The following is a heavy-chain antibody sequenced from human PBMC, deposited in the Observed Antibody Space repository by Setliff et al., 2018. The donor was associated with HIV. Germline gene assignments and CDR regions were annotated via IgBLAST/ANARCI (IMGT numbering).Heavy chain of an antibody. V-gene: IGHV4-38-2*02. CDR2: IYHSGST. D-gene: IGHD3-3*01. CDR3: ARVSFWAFDI. J-gene: IGHJ3*02. CDR1: GYSISSGYY. Sequence: PSETLSLTCTVSGYSISSGYYWGWIRQPPGKGLEWIASIYHSGSTYSSPSLKSRVTISVDRPKNQFSLGLSSVTAADTAVYYCARVSFWAFDIWGQGSMVTVSS.